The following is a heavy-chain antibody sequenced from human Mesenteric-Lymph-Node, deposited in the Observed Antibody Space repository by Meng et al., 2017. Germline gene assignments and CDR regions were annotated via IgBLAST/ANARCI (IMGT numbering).Heavy chain of an antibody. D-gene: IGHD4-17*01. J-gene: IGHJ4*02. CDR2: ISGSGGST. V-gene: IGHV3-23*01. CDR1: GFTFSSYA. CDR3: AKRVITVTTSGSDY. Sequence: GESLKISCAASGFTFSSYAMSWVRQAPGKGLEWVSAISGSGGSTYYADSVKGRFTISRDNSKNTLYLQMNSLRAEDTAVYYCAKRVITVTTSGSDYWGQGTLVTVSS.